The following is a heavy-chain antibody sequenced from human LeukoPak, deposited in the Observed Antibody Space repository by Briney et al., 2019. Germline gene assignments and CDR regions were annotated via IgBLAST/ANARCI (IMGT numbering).Heavy chain of an antibody. CDR3: ASPSVDYGEPFDY. J-gene: IGHJ4*02. CDR2: ISSSGSTI. CDR1: TFXXXY. Sequence: TFXXXYMSWIRQXPGKGLEGVSYISSSGSTIYYADSVKGRFTISRDNAKNSLYLQMNSLRAEDTAVYYCASPSVDYGEPFDYWGQGTLVTVSS. V-gene: IGHV3-11*01. D-gene: IGHD4-17*01.